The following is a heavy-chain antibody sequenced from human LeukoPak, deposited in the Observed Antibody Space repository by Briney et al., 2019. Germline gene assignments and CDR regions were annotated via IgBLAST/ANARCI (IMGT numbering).Heavy chain of an antibody. J-gene: IGHJ4*02. CDR3: ASHYCSGGSCSYYFDY. CDR2: INWNGGST. Sequence: PGGSLRLSCAASGFTFDDYGMSCVRQAPGKRLEWVSGINWNGGSTGYADSVKGRFTISRDNAKNSLYLQMNSLRAEDTALYYCASHYCSGGSCSYYFDYWGQGTLVTVSS. D-gene: IGHD2-15*01. V-gene: IGHV3-20*04. CDR1: GFTFDDYG.